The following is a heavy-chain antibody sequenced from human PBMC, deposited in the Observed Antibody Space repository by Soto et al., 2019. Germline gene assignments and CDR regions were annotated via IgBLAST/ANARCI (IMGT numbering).Heavy chain of an antibody. CDR1: GGSISSGGYY. Sequence: PSETLSLTCTVSGGSISSGGYYWSWIRQHPGKGLEWIGYIYYSGSTYYNPSLKSRVTISVDTSKNQFSLKLSSVTAADTAVYYCARDQIIWGATTVDYYYYGMDVWGQGTTVTVSS. CDR2: IYYSGST. CDR3: ARDQIIWGATTVDYYYYGMDV. D-gene: IGHD1-26*01. J-gene: IGHJ6*02. V-gene: IGHV4-31*03.